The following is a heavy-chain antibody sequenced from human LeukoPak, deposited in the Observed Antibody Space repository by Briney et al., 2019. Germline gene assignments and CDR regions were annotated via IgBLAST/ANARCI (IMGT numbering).Heavy chain of an antibody. D-gene: IGHD6-19*01. Sequence: SVKVSCKASGGTFSSYAISWVRQAPGQGLEWMGRIIPILGIANYAQKFQGRVTITADKSTSTAYMELSSLRSEDTAVYYCARDRAIRDSSGWWVYWGQGTLVTVSS. V-gene: IGHV1-69*04. CDR3: ARDRAIRDSSGWWVY. CDR2: IIPILGIA. J-gene: IGHJ4*02. CDR1: GGTFSSYA.